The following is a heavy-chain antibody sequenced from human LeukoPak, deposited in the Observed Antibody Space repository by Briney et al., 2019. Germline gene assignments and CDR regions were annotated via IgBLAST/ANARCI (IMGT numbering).Heavy chain of an antibody. V-gene: IGHV3-48*04. CDR3: ATDYGGKGDAFDI. CDR2: ISTSGSTI. Sequence: GGSLRLSCAASGFTFSTYWMNWFRQTPGKGLEWVSYISTSGSTIYYADSVQGRFIISRDNARNSLYLLMNSLRAEDTAIYYCATDYGGKGDAFDIWGQGTMVTVSS. J-gene: IGHJ3*02. D-gene: IGHD4/OR15-4a*01. CDR1: GFTFSTYW.